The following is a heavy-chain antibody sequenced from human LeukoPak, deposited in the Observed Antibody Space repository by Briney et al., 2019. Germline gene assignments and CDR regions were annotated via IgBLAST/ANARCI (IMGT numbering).Heavy chain of an antibody. CDR3: ARLGSSRYCSSTSCSKDY. V-gene: IGHV4-34*01. D-gene: IGHD2-2*01. CDR2: INHSGST. CDR1: GESFSGYY. J-gene: IGHJ4*02. Sequence: SETLSLTCAVYGESFSGYYWSWIRQPPGKGLEWIGEINHSGSTNYNPSLKSRVTVSVDTSKNQFSLKLSSVTAADTAVYYCARLGSSRYCSSTSCSKDYWGQGTLVTVSS.